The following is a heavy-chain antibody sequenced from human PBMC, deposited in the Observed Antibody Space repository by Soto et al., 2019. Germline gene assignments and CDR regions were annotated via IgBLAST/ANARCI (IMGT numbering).Heavy chain of an antibody. CDR3: AKPISSGWFDP. Sequence: EVQLVESGGGLVQPGGSLDLSCATSGFDFSGSAMHWVRQASGRGLEWLARIRTKRNSYATTYAASGKDRITTSRDDSKKMEYLHISRLKADDTVVYYCAKPISSGWFDPWGQGTLVSVTS. V-gene: IGHV3-73*01. CDR2: IRTKRNSYAT. CDR1: GFDFSGSA. J-gene: IGHJ5*02. D-gene: IGHD6-19*01.